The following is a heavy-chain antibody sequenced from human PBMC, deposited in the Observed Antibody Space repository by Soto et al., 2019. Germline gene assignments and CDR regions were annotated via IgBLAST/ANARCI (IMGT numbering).Heavy chain of an antibody. Sequence: QVQLVQSGAEVKKPGASVKVSCKASGYTFTSYDINWVRQATGQGLEWMGWMNPNSGNTGYAQKFQGRVTMTRNTSISTAYMELSSLRSEDTAVYYCARVGQSIFGVVTKYNWFDPWGQGTLVTVSS. V-gene: IGHV1-8*01. CDR1: GYTFTSYD. CDR2: MNPNSGNT. CDR3: ARVGQSIFGVVTKYNWFDP. D-gene: IGHD3-3*01. J-gene: IGHJ5*02.